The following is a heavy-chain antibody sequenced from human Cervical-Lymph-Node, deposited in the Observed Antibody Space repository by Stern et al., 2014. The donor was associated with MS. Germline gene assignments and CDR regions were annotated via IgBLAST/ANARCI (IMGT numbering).Heavy chain of an antibody. CDR3: AHRSYDSSGLFDH. Sequence: QITLKESGPTLVKPTETLTLTCTVSGFSLSTSGVSVGWIRQPPGQALEWLALIYWDDEQRYSPSLQSRLSITKDTSKNQVALTMTNMDPVETATYYCAHRSYDSSGLFDHWGQGILVTVSS. CDR2: IYWDDEQ. J-gene: IGHJ4*02. D-gene: IGHD3-22*01. V-gene: IGHV2-5*02. CDR1: GFSLSTSGVS.